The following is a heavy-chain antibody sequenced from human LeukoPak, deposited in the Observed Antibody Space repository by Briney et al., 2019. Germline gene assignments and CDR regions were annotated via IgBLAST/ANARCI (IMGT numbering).Heavy chain of an antibody. CDR3: AKDSYDSSGSRYDY. V-gene: IGHV3-23*01. CDR2: ISDRGDRT. Sequence: GGSLRLSCAASGFTFSDYAMSWVRQAPGKGLEWVSAISDRGDRTWDADAVKGRVTISRDNYKNTLFLQMNSLRAEDTAIYYCAKDSYDSSGSRYDYWGQGTLVTVSS. J-gene: IGHJ4*02. D-gene: IGHD3-22*01. CDR1: GFTFSDYA.